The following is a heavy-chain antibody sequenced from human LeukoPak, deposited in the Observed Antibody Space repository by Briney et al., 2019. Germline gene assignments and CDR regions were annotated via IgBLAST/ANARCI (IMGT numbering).Heavy chain of an antibody. CDR3: AREGGFYRPLDY. V-gene: IGHV4-4*02. CDR1: GGSATSTNW. Sequence: SETLSLTRDVSGGSATSTNWWTWARQPPGKGLEWIGEVHLDGRTNYNPSLKSRLIMSVDLPENHISLKLTSVTAADTAVYYCAREGGFYRPLDYSGQGTLVTVSS. J-gene: IGHJ4*02. D-gene: IGHD3-3*01. CDR2: VHLDGRT.